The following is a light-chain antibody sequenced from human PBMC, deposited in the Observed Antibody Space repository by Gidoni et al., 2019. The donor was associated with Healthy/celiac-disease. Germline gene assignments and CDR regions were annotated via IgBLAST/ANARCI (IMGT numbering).Light chain of an antibody. CDR3: QQYDNLSYT. V-gene: IGKV1-33*01. CDR1: QDISNY. CDR2: DAS. J-gene: IGKJ2*01. Sequence: DIQMTQSPSYLSASVGDRVTITCQASQDISNYLNWYHQKPGKAPKLLIYDASNLETGVPSRFSGSGSGTDFTFTISSLQPEDIATYYCQQYDNLSYTFGQGTKLEIK.